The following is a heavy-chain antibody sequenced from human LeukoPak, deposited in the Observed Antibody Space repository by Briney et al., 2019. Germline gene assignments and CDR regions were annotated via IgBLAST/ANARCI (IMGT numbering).Heavy chain of an antibody. CDR2: IWYDGSNK. J-gene: IGHJ3*02. CDR1: GFTFSSYG. V-gene: IGHV3-33*01. Sequence: GGFLRLSCAASGFTFSSYGMHWVRQAPGKGLEWVAVIWYDGSNKYYADSVKGRFTISRDNSKNTLYLQMNSLRAEDTAVYYCARGDSSSWDAFDIWGQGTMVTVSS. D-gene: IGHD6-13*01. CDR3: ARGDSSSWDAFDI.